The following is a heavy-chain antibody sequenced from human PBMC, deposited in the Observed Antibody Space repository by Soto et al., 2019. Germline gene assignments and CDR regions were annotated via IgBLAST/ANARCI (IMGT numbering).Heavy chain of an antibody. CDR3: ARGPQITFTYYYDSSGYYTGFDY. V-gene: IGHV4-59*01. D-gene: IGHD3-22*01. CDR1: GGSISSYY. CDR2: IYYSGST. Sequence: SETLSLTCTVSGGSISSYYWSWTRQPPGKGLEWIGYIYYSGSTNYNPSLKSRVTISVDTSKNQFSLKLSSVTAADTAVYYCARGPQITFTYYYDSSGYYTGFDYWGQGTLVTVSS. J-gene: IGHJ4*02.